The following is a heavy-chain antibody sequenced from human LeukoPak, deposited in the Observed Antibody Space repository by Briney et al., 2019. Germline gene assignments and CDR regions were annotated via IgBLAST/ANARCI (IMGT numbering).Heavy chain of an antibody. J-gene: IGHJ3*02. Sequence: GGSLRLSCAASGFTFSSYEMNWVRQAPGKGLEWVSYISGSGSTIYYADSVEGRFTISRDNAKNSLNLQMNSLRAEDTAVYYCARGHSGSYQRSDAFDIWGQGTKVTVSS. CDR1: GFTFSSYE. CDR3: ARGHSGSYQRSDAFDI. V-gene: IGHV3-48*03. D-gene: IGHD1-26*01. CDR2: ISGSGSTI.